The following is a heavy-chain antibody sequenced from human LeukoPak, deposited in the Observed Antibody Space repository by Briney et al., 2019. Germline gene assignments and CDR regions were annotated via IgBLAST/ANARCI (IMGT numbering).Heavy chain of an antibody. CDR1: GGSISSGDYY. Sequence: SETLSLTCTVSGGSISSGDYYWSWIRQPPGKGLEWIGYIYYSGSTYYNPSLKSRVTISVDTSKNQFSLKLSSVTAADTAVYYCARVGITMIVVVTPSSAFDIWGQGTMVTVSP. D-gene: IGHD3-22*01. V-gene: IGHV4-30-4*01. CDR3: ARVGITMIVVVTPSSAFDI. CDR2: IYYSGST. J-gene: IGHJ3*02.